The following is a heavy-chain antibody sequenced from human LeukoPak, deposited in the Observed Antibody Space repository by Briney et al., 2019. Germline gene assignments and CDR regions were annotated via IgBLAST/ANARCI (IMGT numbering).Heavy chain of an antibody. CDR1: GYTFSDYY. Sequence: GATVKISCKTSGYTFSDYYIHWVQQAPGKGLEWMGRVDPEDGETKFAEKFQGRITITADPSTNTAYMDLSSLRSEDTAIYFCAAGRHDDFWSEGLGDYWGQGTLVTVSS. CDR3: AAGRHDDFWSEGLGDY. V-gene: IGHV1-69-2*01. J-gene: IGHJ4*02. CDR2: VDPEDGET. D-gene: IGHD3-3*01.